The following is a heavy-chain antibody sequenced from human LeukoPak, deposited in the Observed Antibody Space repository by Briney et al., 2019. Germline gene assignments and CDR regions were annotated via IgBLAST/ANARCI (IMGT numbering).Heavy chain of an antibody. CDR1: GGTFSSYA. CDR2: IIPIFGTA. V-gene: IGHV1-69*13. Sequence: ASVKVSCKASGGTFSSYAISWVRQAPGQGLEWMGGIIPIFGTANYAQKFQGRVTITADESTSTAYMELSSLRSEDTAVYYCASAPFSRVVPAVSSPDVWGQGTTVTVSS. D-gene: IGHD2-2*01. J-gene: IGHJ6*02. CDR3: ASAPFSRVVPAVSSPDV.